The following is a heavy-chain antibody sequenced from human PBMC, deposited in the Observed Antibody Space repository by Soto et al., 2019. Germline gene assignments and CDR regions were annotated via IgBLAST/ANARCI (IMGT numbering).Heavy chain of an antibody. Sequence: ASVKVSCKASGYTFTSYAMHWVRQAPGQRLEWMVWINAGNGNTKYSQKFQGRVTITRDTSASTAYMELSSLRSEDTAVYYCARDKRSITMVRGVINWFDPWGQGTLVTVSS. CDR2: INAGNGNT. CDR3: ARDKRSITMVRGVINWFDP. D-gene: IGHD3-10*01. CDR1: GYTFTSYA. V-gene: IGHV1-3*01. J-gene: IGHJ5*02.